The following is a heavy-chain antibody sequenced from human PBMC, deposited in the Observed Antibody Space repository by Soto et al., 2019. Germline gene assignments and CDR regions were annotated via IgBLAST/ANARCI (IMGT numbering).Heavy chain of an antibody. Sequence: SDSPSPPRVVSGYSIGSGYVWGWIRQPPGKALEFSGNIYYSGSTYYHPSLKSRASLSVDTSNNQFSLKLSSVTVADTAVYYCVRVLSEDWFDPWGQGTLGTGS. V-gene: IGHV4-38-2*01. CDR1: GYSIGSGYV. J-gene: IGHJ5*02. CDR3: VRVLSEDWFDP. CDR2: IYYSGST.